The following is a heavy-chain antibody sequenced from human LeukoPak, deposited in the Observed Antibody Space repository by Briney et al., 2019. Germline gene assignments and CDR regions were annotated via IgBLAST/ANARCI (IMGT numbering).Heavy chain of an antibody. Sequence: GASVKVSCKASGYTFTGYYMHWVRQAPGQGLEWMGRINTNSGGTNYAQKFQGRVTMTRDTSITTAYMELSRLRSDDTAVYYCARDSGITGTTGAIDYWGQGTLVTVSS. CDR1: GYTFTGYY. CDR2: INTNSGGT. D-gene: IGHD1-20*01. J-gene: IGHJ4*02. CDR3: ARDSGITGTTGAIDY. V-gene: IGHV1-2*06.